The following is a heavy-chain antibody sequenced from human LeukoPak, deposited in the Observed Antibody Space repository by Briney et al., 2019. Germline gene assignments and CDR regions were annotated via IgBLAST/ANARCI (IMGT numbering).Heavy chain of an antibody. CDR1: GGSFTDYF. CDR2: INDYTGDS. J-gene: IGHJ4*02. D-gene: IGHD3-10*01. V-gene: IGHV4-34*01. CDR3: AGTYYYGSGRESAPYYFDY. Sequence: SETLSLTCTVFGGSFTDYFWTWIRHSPGKGLEWIGEINDYTGDSKCNPSLNSRVSISLEKSKNQLSLELRSVTAADTAVYYCAGTYYYGSGRESAPYYFDYWGQGTLVTVSS.